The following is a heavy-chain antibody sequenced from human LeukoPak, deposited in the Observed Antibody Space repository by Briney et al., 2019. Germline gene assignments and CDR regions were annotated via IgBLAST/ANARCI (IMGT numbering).Heavy chain of an antibody. Sequence: PSETLSLTCTVSGGSISSGSYYWSWIRQPAGKGLEWIGRIYTSGSTNYNPSLKSRVTISVDTSKNQFSLKLNSVTPEDTAVYYCARGPQLVDYYYIDVWGKGTTVTVSS. J-gene: IGHJ6*03. V-gene: IGHV4-61*02. CDR3: ARGPQLVDYYYIDV. CDR1: GGSISSGSYY. CDR2: IYTSGST. D-gene: IGHD6-13*01.